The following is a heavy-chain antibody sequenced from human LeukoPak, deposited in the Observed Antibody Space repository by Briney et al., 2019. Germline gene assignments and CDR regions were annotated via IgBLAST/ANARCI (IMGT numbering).Heavy chain of an antibody. V-gene: IGHV1-18*01. CDR3: ASSQQWLTREGSAFDI. D-gene: IGHD6-19*01. Sequence: ASVKVSCKASGYTFTSYGISWVRQAPGQGLEWMGWISAYNGNTNYAQKLQGRVTMTTDTSTSTAYMELGSLRSDDTAVYYCASSQQWLTREGSAFDIWGQGTMVTVSS. CDR1: GYTFTSYG. CDR2: ISAYNGNT. J-gene: IGHJ3*02.